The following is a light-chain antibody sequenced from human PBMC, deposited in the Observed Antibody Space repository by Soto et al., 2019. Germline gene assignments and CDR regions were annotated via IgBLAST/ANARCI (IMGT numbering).Light chain of an antibody. Sequence: MTQSPSPLSLSPGERANLSCSASQSVSSYLAWYQQKPGQAPRLLIYGASTRATGIPARFSGSGSGTEFTLTISRLQSEDFAVYYCQQYNNWPPWTFGQGTKVDIK. CDR3: QQYNNWPPWT. CDR2: GAS. V-gene: IGKV3-15*01. CDR1: QSVSSY. J-gene: IGKJ1*01.